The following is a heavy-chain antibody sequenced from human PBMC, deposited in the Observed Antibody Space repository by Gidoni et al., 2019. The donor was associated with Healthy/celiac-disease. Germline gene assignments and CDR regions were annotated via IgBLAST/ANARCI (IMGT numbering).Heavy chain of an antibody. CDR3: ASRSGYDYSNWFDP. Sequence: QVQLQQWGAGLLKPSETLSITCAVYGGSFSGYYWSWIRQPPGKGLEWIGEINHSGSTNYNPSLKSRVTISVDTSKNQFSLKLSSVTAADTAVYYCASRSGYDYSNWFDPWGQGTLVTVSS. V-gene: IGHV4-34*01. CDR2: INHSGST. D-gene: IGHD5-12*01. J-gene: IGHJ5*02. CDR1: GGSFSGYY.